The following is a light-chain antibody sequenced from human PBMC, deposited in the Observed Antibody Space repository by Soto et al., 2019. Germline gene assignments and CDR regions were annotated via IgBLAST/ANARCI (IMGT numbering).Light chain of an antibody. CDR1: QSVSSSY. CDR3: QQYGSSPLT. V-gene: IGKV3-20*01. CDR2: ATS. Sequence: EIVLTQSPGTLSLSPGERATLSRRASQSVSSSYLAWYQQKPGQAPRLLIHATSSRANTGIPDRFSGSGSGTDFTLTISRLEPEDFAVYYCQQYGSSPLTFGGGTKVDIK. J-gene: IGKJ4*01.